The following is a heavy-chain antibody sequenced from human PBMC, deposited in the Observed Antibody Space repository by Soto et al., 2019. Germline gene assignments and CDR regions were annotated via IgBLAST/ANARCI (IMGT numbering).Heavy chain of an antibody. Sequence: SQTLSLTCAISGDSVSSNIAAWNWIRQSPSGGLEWLGRTGYTSKWYNDYAVSVRSRITINPDTSKNQFSLQLNSVTLDDTAVYYCARGKYSAFDYWGQGTLVTVSS. CDR3: ARGKYSAFDY. CDR1: GDSVSSNIAA. CDR2: TGYTSKWYN. J-gene: IGHJ4*02. V-gene: IGHV6-1*01. D-gene: IGHD5-18*01.